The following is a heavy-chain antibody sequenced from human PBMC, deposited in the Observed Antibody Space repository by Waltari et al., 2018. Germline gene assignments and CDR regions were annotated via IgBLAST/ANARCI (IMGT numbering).Heavy chain of an antibody. CDR1: GYTFTSYA. CDR2: INAGNGNT. D-gene: IGHD6-6*01. CDR3: ARGRDRAARRYWYFDL. V-gene: IGHV1-3*01. J-gene: IGHJ2*01. Sequence: QVQLVQSGAEVKKPGASVKVSCKASGYTFTSYAMHWVRQAPGQRLEWMGWINAGNGNTGYAQKFQGRVTMTRNTSISTAYMELSSLRSEDTAVYYCARGRDRAARRYWYFDLWGRGTLVTVSS.